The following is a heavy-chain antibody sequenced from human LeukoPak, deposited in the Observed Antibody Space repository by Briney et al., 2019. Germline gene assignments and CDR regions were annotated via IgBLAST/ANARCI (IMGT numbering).Heavy chain of an antibody. J-gene: IGHJ4*02. CDR1: GFTFSSYA. Sequence: PGGSRRLSCAASGFTFSSYAMHWVRQAPGKGLEWVAVISYDGSNKYYADSVKGRFTISRDNSKNTLYLQMHSLRAEDTAVYYCARGGLLWFGELLLRGYYDYWGQGTLVTVSS. CDR3: ARGGLLWFGELLLRGYYDY. CDR2: ISYDGSNK. D-gene: IGHD3-10*01. V-gene: IGHV3-30-3*01.